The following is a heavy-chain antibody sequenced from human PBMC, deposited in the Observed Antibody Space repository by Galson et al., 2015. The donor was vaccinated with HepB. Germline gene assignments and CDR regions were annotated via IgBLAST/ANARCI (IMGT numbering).Heavy chain of an antibody. CDR1: EFTFSNYA. D-gene: IGHD2-8*01. V-gene: IGHV3-30-3*01. J-gene: IGHJ3*01. CDR3: VKDGSYCTNGVCYTSPTFDV. Sequence: SLRLSCAASEFTFSNYAVNWVRQAPGRGLEWVAVISYHGSNKFHADSVKGRFTISRDNSENTLYLQMNRLRAEDTAVYYCVKDGSYCTNGVCYTSPTFDVWGLGTMVTVSS. CDR2: ISYHGSNK.